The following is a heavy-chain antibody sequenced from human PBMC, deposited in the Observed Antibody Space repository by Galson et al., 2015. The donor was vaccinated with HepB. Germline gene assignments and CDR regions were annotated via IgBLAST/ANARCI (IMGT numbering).Heavy chain of an antibody. CDR1: GYTFTSYG. CDR2: ISAYNGNT. J-gene: IGHJ5*02. D-gene: IGHD1-7*01. Sequence: SVKVSCKASGYTFTSYGISWVRQAPGQGLEWMGWISAYNGNTNYAQKLQGRVTMTTDTSTSTAYMELRSLRSDDTAVYYCARVRYNWNYRGWFDPWGQGTLVTVSS. V-gene: IGHV1-18*04. CDR3: ARVRYNWNYRGWFDP.